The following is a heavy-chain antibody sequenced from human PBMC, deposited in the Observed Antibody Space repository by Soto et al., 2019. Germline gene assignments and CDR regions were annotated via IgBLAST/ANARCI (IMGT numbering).Heavy chain of an antibody. CDR1: GFSLSTSGVG. Sequence: QITLKESGPTLVKPTQTLTLTCTFSGFSLSTSGVGVGWIRKPPGKALEWLALIYWDDDKRYSPSLKSRLTSTKDTSKNQVVLTMTNMDPVDTATYYCARVEMATIGNWYFDLWGRGTLVTFSS. CDR3: ARVEMATIGNWYFDL. D-gene: IGHD5-12*01. J-gene: IGHJ2*01. CDR2: IYWDDDK. V-gene: IGHV2-5*02.